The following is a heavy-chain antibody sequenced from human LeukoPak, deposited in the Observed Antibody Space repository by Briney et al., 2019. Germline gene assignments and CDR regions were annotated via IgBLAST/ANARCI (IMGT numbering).Heavy chain of an antibody. D-gene: IGHD3-9*01. CDR1: GFTFSSYG. J-gene: IGHJ4*02. Sequence: PGGSLRLSCTASGFTFSSYGMHWVRQAPGKGLEWVAFIRNDGTNKYYADSVKGRFTISRDNSKNTPYLQMNSLRAEDTAVYYCTKDQHYDILTVYNTSVFYYWGQGTLVTVSS. V-gene: IGHV3-30*02. CDR2: IRNDGTNK. CDR3: TKDQHYDILTVYNTSVFYY.